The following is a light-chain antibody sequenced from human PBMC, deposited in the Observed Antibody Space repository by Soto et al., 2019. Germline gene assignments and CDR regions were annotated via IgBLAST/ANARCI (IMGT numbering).Light chain of an antibody. CDR3: QQYNSYSEA. Sequence: DIQMTQSPSTLSASVGDRVTITCRASQSISSWLAWYQQKPGKAPKFLIYDASSLESGVPPRFSGSGSGTEFTLTISSLQPDDFATYYCQQYNSYSEAFGQGTKVDIK. CDR2: DAS. V-gene: IGKV1-5*01. CDR1: QSISSW. J-gene: IGKJ1*01.